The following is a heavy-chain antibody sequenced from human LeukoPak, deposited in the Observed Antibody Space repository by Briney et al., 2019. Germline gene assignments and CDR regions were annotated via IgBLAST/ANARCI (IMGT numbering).Heavy chain of an antibody. D-gene: IGHD2-2*01. Sequence: ASVKVSCKASGYTFTSYYMHWVRQAPGQGLEWMGIINPSGGSTSYAQKFQGRVTMTRDTSTSTVYMELSSLRSEDTAVYYCASSGDIVVDKYYFDYWGQGTLVTVSS. CDR2: INPSGGST. CDR3: ASSGDIVVDKYYFDY. CDR1: GYTFTSYY. V-gene: IGHV1-46*01. J-gene: IGHJ4*02.